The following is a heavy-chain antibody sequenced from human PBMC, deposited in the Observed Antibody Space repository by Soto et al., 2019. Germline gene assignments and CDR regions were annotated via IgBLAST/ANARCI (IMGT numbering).Heavy chain of an antibody. D-gene: IGHD3-9*01. CDR2: IIPILGIA. CDR3: GVDILTGYYSWDYYGMDV. J-gene: IGHJ6*02. V-gene: IGHV1-69*04. Sequence: SVKVSCKASGYTFTSYAMHWVRQAPGQGLEWMGRIIPILGIANYAQKFQGRVKITADKSTSTAYMELSSLRSEDTAVYYCGVDILTGYYSWDYYGMDVWGQGTTVTVSS. CDR1: GYTFTSYA.